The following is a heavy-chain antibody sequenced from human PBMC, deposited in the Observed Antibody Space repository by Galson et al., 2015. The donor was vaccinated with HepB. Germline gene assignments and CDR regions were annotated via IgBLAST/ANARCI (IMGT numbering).Heavy chain of an antibody. Sequence: SLRLSCAASGFTFSSYGMHWVRQAPGKGLEWVAVISYDGSNKYYADSVKGRFTISRDNSKNTLYLQMNSLRAEDTAVYYCAKPRRGRTPIHEKEVFDYWGQGTLVTVSS. CDR3: AKPRRGRTPIHEKEVFDY. CDR1: GFTFSSYG. D-gene: IGHD3-16*01. CDR2: ISYDGSNK. V-gene: IGHV3-30*18. J-gene: IGHJ4*02.